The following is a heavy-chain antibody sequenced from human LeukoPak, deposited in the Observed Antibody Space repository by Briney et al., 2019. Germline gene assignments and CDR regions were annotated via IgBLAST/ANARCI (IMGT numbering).Heavy chain of an antibody. CDR2: ISSSGSTI. CDR1: GFTFSSYE. Sequence: SGGSLRLSCAASGFTFSSYEMNWVRQAPGKGLEWVSYISSSGSTIYYADSVKGRFTISRDNAKNSLYLQMNSLRAEDTAVYYCARDHRPYSGYDSAAIDYWGQGTLVTVSS. D-gene: IGHD5-12*01. J-gene: IGHJ4*02. CDR3: ARDHRPYSGYDSAAIDY. V-gene: IGHV3-48*03.